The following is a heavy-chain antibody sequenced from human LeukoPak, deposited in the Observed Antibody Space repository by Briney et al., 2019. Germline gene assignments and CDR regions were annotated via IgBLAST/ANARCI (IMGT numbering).Heavy chain of an antibody. CDR3: AKGVSDCLDY. V-gene: IGHV3-30-3*01. D-gene: IGHD2-21*01. J-gene: IGHJ4*02. CDR2: ISYDGSNK. CDR1: GFTFSSYA. Sequence: GGSLRLSCAASGFTFSSYAMHWVRQAPGKGLEWVAVISYDGSNKYYADSVKGRFTISRDNSKNTLYLQMNSLRAEDTAVYYCAKGVSDCLDYWGQGTLVTVSS.